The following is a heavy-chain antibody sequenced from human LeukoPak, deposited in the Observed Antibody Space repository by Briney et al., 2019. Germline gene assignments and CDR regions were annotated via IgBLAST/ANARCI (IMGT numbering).Heavy chain of an antibody. CDR1: GFTFRNYG. V-gene: IGHV3-30*18. D-gene: IGHD1-26*01. CDR2: ISYDESNK. J-gene: IGHJ5*02. Sequence: GGSLRLSCAASGFTFRNYGMHWVRQAPGKGLGWVAVISYDESNKYYADSVKGRFTISRDNSKNTLYLHLNSLRTEDTAVYYCAKDHGGSHYPNWFDPWGQGTLVTVSS. CDR3: AKDHGGSHYPNWFDP.